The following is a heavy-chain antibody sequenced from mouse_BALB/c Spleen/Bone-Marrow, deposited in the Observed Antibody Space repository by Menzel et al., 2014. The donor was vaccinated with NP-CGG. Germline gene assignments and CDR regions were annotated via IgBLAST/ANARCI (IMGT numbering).Heavy chain of an antibody. CDR2: INPYNDGT. CDR3: AGGKTYAMDY. CDR1: GYTFTSYV. Sequence: EVKLQESGPELVKPGASVKTSCKAPGYTFTSYVMHWVKQKPGQGHEWIGYINPYNDGTKYNEKFKGKATLTSDKSSSTAYMELSSLTSEDSAVYYCAGGKTYAMDYWGQGTSVTVSS. V-gene: IGHV1-14*01. D-gene: IGHD2-1*01. J-gene: IGHJ4*01.